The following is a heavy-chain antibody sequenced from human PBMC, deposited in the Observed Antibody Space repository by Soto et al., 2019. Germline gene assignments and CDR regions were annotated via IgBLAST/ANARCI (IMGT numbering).Heavy chain of an antibody. CDR2: ITPILGRA. V-gene: IGHV1-69*08. J-gene: IGHJ4*02. Sequence: QVQLVQSGAEVKKPGSSVTVSCKASGGPVSSYTLSWVRQAPGQGLEWMGRITPILGRASYAGKFQGRVTIAANKSTSTAYMDLSSLKSEDTALSFCAGDFGRSAYSFDFWGQGTLVTVSS. D-gene: IGHD3-10*01. CDR1: GGPVSSYT. CDR3: AGDFGRSAYSFDF.